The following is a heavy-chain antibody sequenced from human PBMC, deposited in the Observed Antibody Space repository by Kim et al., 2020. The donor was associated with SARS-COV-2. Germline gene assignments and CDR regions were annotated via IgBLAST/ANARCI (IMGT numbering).Heavy chain of an antibody. Sequence: GGSLRLSCAASGFTFSSYGMHWVRQAPGKGLEWVAVIWYDGSNKYYADSVKGRFTISRDNSKNTLYLQMNSLRAEDTAVYYCAREQPSAISIFYGGNYPYFDYWGQGTLVTVSS. J-gene: IGHJ4*02. D-gene: IGHD4-17*01. CDR2: IWYDGSNK. CDR1: GFTFSSYG. CDR3: AREQPSAISIFYGGNYPYFDY. V-gene: IGHV3-33*01.